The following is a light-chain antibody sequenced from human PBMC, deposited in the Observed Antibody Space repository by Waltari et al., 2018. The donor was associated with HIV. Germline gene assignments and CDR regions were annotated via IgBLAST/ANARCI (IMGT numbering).Light chain of an antibody. CDR1: SSDVGGYNY. CDR2: DVS. V-gene: IGLV2-11*01. J-gene: IGLJ2*01. Sequence: QSALTQPRSVSGSPGQSVTISCTGTSSDVGGYNYVSWYQQHPGKAPKFMIYDVSKRPSGVPDRFSGSKSGNTASLTSSGLQAEDEADYYCCSYAGSYTVFGGGTKLTVL. CDR3: CSYAGSYTV.